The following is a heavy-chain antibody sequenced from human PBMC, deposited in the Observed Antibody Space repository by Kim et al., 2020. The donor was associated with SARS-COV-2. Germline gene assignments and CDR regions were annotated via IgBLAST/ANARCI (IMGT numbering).Heavy chain of an antibody. V-gene: IGHV4-4*02. CDR2: IYHSGST. CDR3: AGLTMVRGVIGGMDV. Sequence: SETLSLTCAVSGGSISSSNWWSWVRQPPGKGLEWIEEIYHSGSTNYNPSLKSRVTISVDKSKNQFSLKLSSVTAADTAVYYCAGLTMVRGVIGGMDVWGQGTTVTVSS. J-gene: IGHJ6*02. D-gene: IGHD3-10*01. CDR1: GGSISSSNW.